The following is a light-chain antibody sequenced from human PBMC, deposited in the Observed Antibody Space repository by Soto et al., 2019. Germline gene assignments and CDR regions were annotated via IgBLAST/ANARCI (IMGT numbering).Light chain of an antibody. CDR3: SSYSTTSTRVV. CDR2: DVT. J-gene: IGLJ2*01. Sequence: QSVLTQPASVSGSPGQSITISCTGTSSDIGGYKYVSWYQQHPGQPPKLIIYDVTNRPSGVSNRFSGSKSGNTASLTISGLQAEDEADYFCSSYSTTSTRVVFGGGTQLTVL. CDR1: SSDIGGYKY. V-gene: IGLV2-14*01.